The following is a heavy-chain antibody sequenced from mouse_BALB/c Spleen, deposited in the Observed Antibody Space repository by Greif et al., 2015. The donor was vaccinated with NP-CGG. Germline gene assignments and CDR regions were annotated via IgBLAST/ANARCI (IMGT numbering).Heavy chain of an antibody. CDR1: GYTFTSYY. J-gene: IGHJ4*01. CDR3: TRGGYYAMDY. V-gene: IGHV1S81*02. CDR2: INPSNGGT. Sequence: QVQLQQSGAELVRPGASVKLSCKAPGYTFTSYYMYWVKQRPGQGLEWIGEINPSNGGTNFNEKFKSKATLTVDKSSSTEYMQLSSLTSEEAAVYYCTRGGYYAMDYWGQGTSVTVSS.